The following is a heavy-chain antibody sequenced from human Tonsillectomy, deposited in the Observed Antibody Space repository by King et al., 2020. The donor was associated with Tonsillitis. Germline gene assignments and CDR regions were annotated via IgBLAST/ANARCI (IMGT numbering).Heavy chain of an antibody. CDR3: ARLSRVYDSSAYSYPCAFDI. D-gene: IGHD3-22*01. CDR1: GFNFTCCW. Sequence: VQLVESGGGLVQPGGSLRLSCAASGFNFTCCWMSWVRQAPGMGLEWVANINQDGSEKNYVDSVKGRFTISRDNAKNSLYLQMNSLRAEDTAVYYCARLSRVYDSSAYSYPCAFDIWGQGTMVTVSS. J-gene: IGHJ3*02. V-gene: IGHV3-7*03. CDR2: INQDGSEK.